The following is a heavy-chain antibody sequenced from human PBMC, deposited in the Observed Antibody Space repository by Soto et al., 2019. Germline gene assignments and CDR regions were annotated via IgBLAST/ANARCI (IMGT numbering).Heavy chain of an antibody. J-gene: IGHJ6*03. CDR3: TTEDSGYDYGDYYYYMDV. D-gene: IGHD5-12*01. CDR1: GFTFSNAW. V-gene: IGHV3-15*01. Sequence: GGSLRLSCAASGFTFSNAWMSWVRQAPGKGLEWVGRIKSKTDGGTTDYAAPVKGRFTISRDDSKNTLYLQMNSLKTEDTAVYYCTTEDSGYDYGDYYYYMDVWGKGTTVTVSS. CDR2: IKSKTDGGTT.